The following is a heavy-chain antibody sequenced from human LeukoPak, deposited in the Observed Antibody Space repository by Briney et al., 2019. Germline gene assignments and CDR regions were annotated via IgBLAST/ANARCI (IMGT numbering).Heavy chain of an antibody. CDR2: IKKDGSEK. D-gene: IGHD5-18*01. CDR1: EFTFSSHA. V-gene: IGHV3-7*01. CDR3: ARDLSGVAGYTYGRGIDY. Sequence: GGSLRLSCAASEFTFSSHAMSWVRQAPGKGLEWVANIKKDGSEKYYVDSVKGRFTISRDNAKTSLYLQMNSLRAEDTAVYYCARDLSGVAGYTYGRGIDYWGQGTLVTVSS. J-gene: IGHJ4*02.